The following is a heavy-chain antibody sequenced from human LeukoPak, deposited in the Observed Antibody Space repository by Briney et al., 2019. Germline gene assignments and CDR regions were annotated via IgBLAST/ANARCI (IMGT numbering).Heavy chain of an antibody. CDR3: ARGFTIFGVGTTDYGMDV. CDR1: GFTFSSYW. D-gene: IGHD3-3*01. Sequence: GGSLRLSCAASGFTFSSYWMSWVRQAPGKGLEWVANIKQDGSEKYYVDSAKGRFTISRDNAKNSLYLQMNSLRAEDTAVYYCARGFTIFGVGTTDYGMDVWGQGTAVTVSS. V-gene: IGHV3-7*01. J-gene: IGHJ6*02. CDR2: IKQDGSEK.